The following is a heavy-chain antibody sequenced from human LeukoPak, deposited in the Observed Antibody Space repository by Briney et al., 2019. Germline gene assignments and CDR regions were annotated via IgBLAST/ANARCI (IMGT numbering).Heavy chain of an antibody. CDR2: INPNSGGT. CDR1: GYTFTGYY. CDR3: ARGQYSSSWDFSYFDY. Sequence: ASVKVSCKASGYTFTGYYMHWVRQAPGQGLEWMGWINPNSGGTNFAQKFQGRVTMTRDTSISTAYMELSRLRSDDTAMYYCARGQYSSSWDFSYFDYWGQGTLVTVSS. V-gene: IGHV1-2*02. D-gene: IGHD6-13*01. J-gene: IGHJ4*02.